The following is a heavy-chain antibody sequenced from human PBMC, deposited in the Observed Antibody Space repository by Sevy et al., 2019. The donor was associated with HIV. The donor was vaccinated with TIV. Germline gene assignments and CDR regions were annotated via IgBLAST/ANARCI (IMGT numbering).Heavy chain of an antibody. D-gene: IGHD6-13*01. CDR2: IYYSGST. CDR3: ARGQQPVLAFDI. Sequence: SETLSLTCTVSGGSIRSYYWSWIRQPPGKGLEWIGYIYYSGSTNYNPSLKSRVTISLDTSKNQFSLKLSSVTAADTAVYYCARGQQPVLAFDIWGQWTMVTVSS. V-gene: IGHV4-59*01. CDR1: GGSIRSYY. J-gene: IGHJ3*02.